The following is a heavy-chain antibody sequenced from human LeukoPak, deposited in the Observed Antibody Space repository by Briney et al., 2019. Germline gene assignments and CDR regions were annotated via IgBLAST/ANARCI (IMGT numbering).Heavy chain of an antibody. Sequence: GGSLRLSCAASGFTFSSYSMNWVRQAPGKGLEWVSSISSSSSYIYYADSVKGRFTISRDNAENSLYLQMNSLRAEDTAVYYCASPAVAGSLYYFDYWGQGTLVTVSS. V-gene: IGHV3-21*01. CDR2: ISSSSSYI. J-gene: IGHJ4*02. CDR3: ASPAVAGSLYYFDY. D-gene: IGHD6-19*01. CDR1: GFTFSSYS.